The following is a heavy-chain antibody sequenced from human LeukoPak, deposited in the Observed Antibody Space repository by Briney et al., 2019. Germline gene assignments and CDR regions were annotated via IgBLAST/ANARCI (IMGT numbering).Heavy chain of an antibody. V-gene: IGHV3-23*01. Sequence: GGSLRLSCAASGFTFSSSAMSWVRQAPGKGLEWVSAISNNGGYTYYADSVQGRFTISRDNSKNTLYLQMNSLRAEDTAVYYCAKDRSIAAAGFDYWGQGTLVTVSS. CDR3: AKDRSIAAAGFDY. CDR2: ISNNGGYT. J-gene: IGHJ4*02. CDR1: GFTFSSSA. D-gene: IGHD6-13*01.